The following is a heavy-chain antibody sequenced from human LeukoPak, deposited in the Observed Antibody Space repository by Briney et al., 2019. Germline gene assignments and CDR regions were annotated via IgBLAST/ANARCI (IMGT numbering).Heavy chain of an antibody. J-gene: IGHJ4*02. Sequence: SSETLSLTCAVSGYSISSGYYWGWIRQPPGKGLEWIGSIYHSGSTYYNPSLKSRVTISVDTSKNQFSLKLSSVTAADTAVYYCARDRGYDSSGYAYWGQGTLVTVSS. CDR2: IYHSGST. D-gene: IGHD3-22*01. V-gene: IGHV4-38-2*02. CDR1: GYSISSGYY. CDR3: ARDRGYDSSGYAY.